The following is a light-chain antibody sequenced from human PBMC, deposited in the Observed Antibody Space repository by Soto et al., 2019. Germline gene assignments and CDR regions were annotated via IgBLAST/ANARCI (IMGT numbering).Light chain of an antibody. J-gene: IGKJ1*01. CDR1: HSVSSNY. CDR3: QQYGISPT. CDR2: DVS. Sequence: ELVLTQSPGTLSLSPGDRATIACRSSHSVSSNYLAWYQQQPGQAPRLLIYDVSSRATDIPDRFSGSGSGTDFTLTISRLEPVDFAVYYCQQYGISPTFGQGTKVEIK. V-gene: IGKV3-20*01.